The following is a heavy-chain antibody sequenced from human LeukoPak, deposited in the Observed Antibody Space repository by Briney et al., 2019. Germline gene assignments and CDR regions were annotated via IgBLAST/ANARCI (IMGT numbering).Heavy chain of an antibody. J-gene: IGHJ4*02. CDR2: IYHNGNT. D-gene: IGHD2-15*01. V-gene: IGHV4-4*02. Sequence: SETLSLTCAVFGGSISSNNWWSWVRQPPGKGLEWIAEIYHNGNTNYNPSLKSRVTISVDKSKNQASLKLNSVTTADTAVYFCTRNGFYSLDYWGQGTRVTVSS. CDR3: TRNGFYSLDY. CDR1: GGSISSNNW.